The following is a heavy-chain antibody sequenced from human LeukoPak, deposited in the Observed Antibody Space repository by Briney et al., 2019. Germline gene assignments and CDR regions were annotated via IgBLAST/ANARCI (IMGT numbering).Heavy chain of an antibody. CDR3: AKAYGDYEFDY. CDR1: GFTFSSYE. D-gene: IGHD4-17*01. CDR2: ITSSSTYI. J-gene: IGHJ4*02. Sequence: GGSLRLSCAASGFTFSSYEMNWVRQAPGKGLEWVSSITSSSTYIYYADSVKGRFTISRDNSKNTLYLQMNSLRAEDTTVYYCAKAYGDYEFDYWGQGTLVTVSS. V-gene: IGHV3-21*04.